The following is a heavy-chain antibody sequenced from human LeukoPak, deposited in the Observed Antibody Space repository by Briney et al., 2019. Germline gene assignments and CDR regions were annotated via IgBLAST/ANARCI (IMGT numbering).Heavy chain of an antibody. D-gene: IGHD3-3*01. CDR2: INRSGRA. J-gene: IGHJ5*02. CDR3: ARHKIVITMLGVHRWFDP. V-gene: IGHV4-34*01. Sequence: SETLSLTCAVYGGSFSGDYWSWIRKPPGKGPEWIGDINRSGRAVYNTSLKSRVIISVDTSKNQFSLKVNSVTAADTAVYYCARHKIVITMLGVHRWFDPWGQGTLVAVSS. CDR1: GGSFSGDY.